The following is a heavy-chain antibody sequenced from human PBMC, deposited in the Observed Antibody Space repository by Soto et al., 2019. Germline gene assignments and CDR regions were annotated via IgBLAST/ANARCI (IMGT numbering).Heavy chain of an antibody. V-gene: IGHV4-4*02. CDR1: GGSISSSNW. J-gene: IGHJ4*02. CDR3: ARQTLSDYYGSGSSDL. CDR2: IYHSGST. D-gene: IGHD3-10*01. Sequence: SETLSLTCAVSGGSISSSNWWSWVRQPPGKGLEWIGEIYHSGSTNYNPSLKSRVTISVDKSKNQFSLKLSSVTAADTAVYYCARQTLSDYYGSGSSDLWGQGNLVTVSS.